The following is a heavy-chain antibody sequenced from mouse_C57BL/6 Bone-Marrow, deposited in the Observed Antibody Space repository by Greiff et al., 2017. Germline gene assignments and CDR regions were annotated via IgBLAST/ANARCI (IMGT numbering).Heavy chain of an antibody. CDR3: ENDCCYRHWYFDV. J-gene: IGHJ1*03. Sequence: QVQLKQSGAELAKPGALVKLSCKASGYTLTSHWMHWVKQRPGPGLEWIGYINPSSSYTKYNQKFKGKATLTADKSSSTAYMQLSSLTYEDSAVYYCENDCCYRHWYFDVWGTGTTVTVSS. V-gene: IGHV1-7*01. CDR1: GYTLTSHW. CDR2: INPSSSYT. D-gene: IGHD1-1*01.